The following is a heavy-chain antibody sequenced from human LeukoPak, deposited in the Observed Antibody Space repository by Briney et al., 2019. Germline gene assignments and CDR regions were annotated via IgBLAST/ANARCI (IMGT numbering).Heavy chain of an antibody. D-gene: IGHD4-17*01. CDR3: ARILYGDYYFDY. V-gene: IGHV4-30-4*01. Sequence: KPSETLSLTCAVSGGSTSSGDYYWSWIRQPPGKGLEWIGYIYYSGSTYYNPSLKSRVTISVDTSKNQFSLKLSSVTAADTAVYYCARILYGDYYFDYWGQGTLVTVSS. CDR2: IYYSGST. J-gene: IGHJ4*02. CDR1: GGSTSSGDYY.